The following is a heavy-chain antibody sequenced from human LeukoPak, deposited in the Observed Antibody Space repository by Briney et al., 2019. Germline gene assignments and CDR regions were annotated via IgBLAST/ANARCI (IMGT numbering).Heavy chain of an antibody. J-gene: IGHJ4*02. CDR3: TKESRESRYSKNVWYSSRIANIDY. CDR1: GFTFTTYA. CDR2: IIYGDGAT. D-gene: IGHD6-13*01. V-gene: IGHV3-23*01. Sequence: GGSLRLSCAASGFTFTTYAMSWARQAPGRGLEWVATIIYGDGATSYTNSVKGHFTISRDKTKRSHSLQLNCLRAGYTAIYCWTKESRESRYSKNVWYSSRIANIDYWGQGTLVAVSS.